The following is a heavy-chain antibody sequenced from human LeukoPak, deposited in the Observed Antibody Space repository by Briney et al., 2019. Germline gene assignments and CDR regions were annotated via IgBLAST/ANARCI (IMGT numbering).Heavy chain of an antibody. CDR2: ITGDAGDT. CDR3: ARTTGNGHWLIQF. D-gene: IGHD4-23*01. J-gene: IGHJ4*02. CDR1: GFTFSSYA. Sequence: PGGSLRLSCAASGFTFSSYAMNWARQTPVKGLEWVSFITGDAGDTSYADSVKGRFTISRDNSKNTLFLQLNSLSAEDTGVYYCARTTGNGHWLIQFWGQGTLVTVSS. V-gene: IGHV3-23*01.